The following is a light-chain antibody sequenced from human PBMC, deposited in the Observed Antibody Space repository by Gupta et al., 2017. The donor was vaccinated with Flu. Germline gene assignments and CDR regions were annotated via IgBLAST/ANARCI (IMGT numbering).Light chain of an antibody. V-gene: IGKV1-39*01. CDR2: TSS. Sequence: PSSLSASVGDSVTITCRASEDITTYLNWDQQKHGKAPHLLINTSSNLLNGVPSRFTGGGSGTKFTLTIRSLQLEDFATDYCQQSYTFTLTFGGGTKVQIK. J-gene: IGKJ4*01. CDR1: EDITTY. CDR3: QQSYTFTLT.